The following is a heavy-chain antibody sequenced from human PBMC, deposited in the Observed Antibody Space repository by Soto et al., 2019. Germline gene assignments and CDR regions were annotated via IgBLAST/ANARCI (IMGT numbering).Heavy chain of an antibody. D-gene: IGHD4-17*01. Sequence: EVQVVESEGGIVQPGGSLRLSCAGSGFTFSHYWMHWVRQAPGEGLVWISRINGDGSSTSYGDSVKGRFTISRDNAKNTLYLQMNTLRPEDTAVYYCAVHGYYDAFDMWGQGTMVTVSS. CDR1: GFTFSHYW. V-gene: IGHV3-74*01. CDR2: INGDGSST. CDR3: AVHGYYDAFDM. J-gene: IGHJ3*02.